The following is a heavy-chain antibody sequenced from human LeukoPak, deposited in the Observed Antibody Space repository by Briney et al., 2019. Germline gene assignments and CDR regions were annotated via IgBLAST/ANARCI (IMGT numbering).Heavy chain of an antibody. CDR1: GFRFGDYA. CDR3: ARDYYWSSDY. D-gene: IGHD3-3*01. J-gene: IGHJ4*02. V-gene: IGHV3-48*04. CDR2: ISGTSGAI. Sequence: GGSLRLSCAASGFRFGDYAMTWARQVPGKGLEWLSYISGTSGAIYYADSVRGRFTISRDNAKNTVFLQMNSLRGEDTALYYCARDYYWSSDYWGQGTLVTVSS.